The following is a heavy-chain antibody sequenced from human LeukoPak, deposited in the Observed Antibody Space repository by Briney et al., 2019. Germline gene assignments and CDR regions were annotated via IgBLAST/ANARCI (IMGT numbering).Heavy chain of an antibody. V-gene: IGHV3-21*01. J-gene: IGHJ4*02. CDR2: ISSSSSYI. CDR1: GFTFSSYS. Sequence: GGSLRLSCAASGFTFSSYSMNWVRQAPGKGLEWVSSISSSSSYIYYADSVKGRFTISRDNAKNSLYLQMSSLRAEDTAVYYCARNYYDSSGYYLADYWGQGTLVTVSS. D-gene: IGHD3-22*01. CDR3: ARNYYDSSGYYLADY.